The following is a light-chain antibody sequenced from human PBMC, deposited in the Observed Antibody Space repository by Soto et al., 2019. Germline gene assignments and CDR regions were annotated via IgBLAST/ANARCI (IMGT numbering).Light chain of an antibody. CDR2: RNN. CDR1: TSNIGSNY. J-gene: IGLJ1*01. Sequence: QSLLTQPPSASGTPGQGVTISCSGSTSNIGSNYVYWYQQLPGTAPKLLIYRNNQRPSGVPDRCSGSKSGTSASLAISGLRSDDEADYFCATWDDSLNGFYVFGTGTKLTVL. V-gene: IGLV1-47*01. CDR3: ATWDDSLNGFYV.